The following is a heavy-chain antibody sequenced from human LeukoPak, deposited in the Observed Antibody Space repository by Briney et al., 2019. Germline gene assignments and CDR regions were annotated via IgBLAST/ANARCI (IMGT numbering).Heavy chain of an antibody. Sequence: GASVKVSCKASGYTFTGYYMHWVRQAPGQGLEWMGWINPNSGGANYAQKFQGWVTMTRDTSISTAYMELSRLRSDDTAVYYCARGGCSGGSCYGGFWFDPWGQGTLVTVSS. D-gene: IGHD2-15*01. V-gene: IGHV1-2*04. CDR3: ARGGCSGGSCYGGFWFDP. J-gene: IGHJ5*02. CDR2: INPNSGGA. CDR1: GYTFTGYY.